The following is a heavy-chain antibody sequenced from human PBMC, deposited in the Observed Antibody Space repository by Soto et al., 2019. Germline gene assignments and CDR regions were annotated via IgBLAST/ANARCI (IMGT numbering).Heavy chain of an antibody. V-gene: IGHV1-3*01. J-gene: IGHJ4*02. CDR2: INAGYGNT. Sequence: ASVKVSCKASGYTFTSYAMHWVRQAPGQRLEWMGWINAGYGNTKYSQKFQGRVTITRDTSASTAYMELSSLRSEDTAVYYCARDLGGWPDYWGQGTLVTVPQ. D-gene: IGHD2-15*01. CDR3: ARDLGGWPDY. CDR1: GYTFTSYA.